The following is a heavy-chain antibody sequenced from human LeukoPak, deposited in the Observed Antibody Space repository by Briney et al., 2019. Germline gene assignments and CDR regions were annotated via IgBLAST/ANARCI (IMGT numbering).Heavy chain of an antibody. CDR3: ARQSTPHGNFDY. Sequence: PGGSLRLSCAASGFTVSSYAMHWVRQPIGKGLEWVSALGTAGDTFYPGSVKGRFSISRDNAKKSLFLQMNSLRVEDTAIYYCARQSTPHGNFDYWGQGTLVTVSS. J-gene: IGHJ4*02. V-gene: IGHV3-13*01. CDR1: GFTVSSYA. D-gene: IGHD5-24*01. CDR2: LGTAGDT.